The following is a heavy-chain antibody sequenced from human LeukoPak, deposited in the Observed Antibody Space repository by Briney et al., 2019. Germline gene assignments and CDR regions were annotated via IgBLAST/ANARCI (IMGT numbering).Heavy chain of an antibody. V-gene: IGHV4-59*01. J-gene: IGHJ4*02. CDR1: GGSISSYY. CDR3: AREGPNYDSSGYPPGSFDY. CDR2: IYYSEST. D-gene: IGHD3-22*01. Sequence: SETLFLTCTVSGGSISSYYWSWIRQPPGKGLEWIGYIYYSESTNYNPSLKSRVTISVDTSKNLFSLKLSSVTAADTAVYYCAREGPNYDSSGYPPGSFDYWGQGTLVTVSS.